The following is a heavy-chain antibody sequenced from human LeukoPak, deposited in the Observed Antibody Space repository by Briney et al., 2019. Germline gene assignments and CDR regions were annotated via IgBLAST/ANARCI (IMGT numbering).Heavy chain of an antibody. D-gene: IGHD6-13*01. CDR1: GLTVTGNY. CDR3: ARGEGSSWYNWFDP. CDR2: IYAGGAT. J-gene: IGHJ5*02. V-gene: IGHV3-66*01. Sequence: GGSLRLSCAASGLTVTGNYMSWVRQVPGKGLEWVSVIYAGGATSYADSVKGRFTVSRDDSKNTVFLQMNSLRVEDTAFYYCARGEGSSWYNWFDPWGQGTLVTVSS.